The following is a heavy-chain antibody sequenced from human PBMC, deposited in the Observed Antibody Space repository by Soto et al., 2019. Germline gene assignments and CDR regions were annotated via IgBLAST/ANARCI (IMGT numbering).Heavy chain of an antibody. CDR3: ARDHVVAAAGTCFDY. Sequence: QVQLVESGGGVVQPGRSLRLSCAASGFTFSSYGMHWVRQAPGKGLEWVAVISYDGSNKYYADSVKGRFTISRDNSKNTLSLQINSLRAEDSAVYYCARDHVVAAAGTCFDYWGQGTLVTVSS. J-gene: IGHJ4*02. V-gene: IGHV3-30*03. CDR1: GFTFSSYG. D-gene: IGHD6-13*01. CDR2: ISYDGSNK.